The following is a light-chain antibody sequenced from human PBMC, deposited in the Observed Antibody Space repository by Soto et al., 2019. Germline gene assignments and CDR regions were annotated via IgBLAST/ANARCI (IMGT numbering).Light chain of an antibody. CDR2: WAS. Sequence: DFVMTQTPDSLAVSLGERATINCKSIPSVLSSSNNKNYLAWYQQKPGQPPKLLIYWASTRDSGVPDRFSGSGSGTAFTLTISSLQAEDVAVYYCQQYYSTPYTFGQGTKLEIK. J-gene: IGKJ2*01. V-gene: IGKV4-1*01. CDR1: PSVLSSSNNKNY. CDR3: QQYYSTPYT.